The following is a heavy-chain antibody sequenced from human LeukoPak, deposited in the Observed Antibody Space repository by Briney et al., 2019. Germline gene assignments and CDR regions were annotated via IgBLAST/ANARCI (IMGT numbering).Heavy chain of an antibody. V-gene: IGHV4-4*07. Sequence: PSETLSLPCTVSGGSISSYYWNWIRQPAGKELEWIGRIYSSGSTNYNPSLKSRVTMSVDTSKNQFSLKLSSVTAVDTAVYYCARDPSSFGGRFDPWGQGTLDAVSS. D-gene: IGHD3-10*01. CDR3: ARDPSSFGGRFDP. J-gene: IGHJ5*02. CDR2: IYSSGST. CDR1: GGSISSYY.